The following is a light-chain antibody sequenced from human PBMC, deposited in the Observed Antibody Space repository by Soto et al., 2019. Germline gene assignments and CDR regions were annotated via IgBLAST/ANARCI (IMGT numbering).Light chain of an antibody. V-gene: IGKV1-27*01. CDR1: QGISNY. Sequence: DIQMTQSPSSLSASVGDRVTITCRASQGISNYLAWYQQKPGKVPKLLIYAASTLQSGVPSRFSGSGSGTDLNLTISSLQPEDVATYYCQKYTSALPYTFGQGTKLEIK. J-gene: IGKJ2*01. CDR3: QKYTSALPYT. CDR2: AAS.